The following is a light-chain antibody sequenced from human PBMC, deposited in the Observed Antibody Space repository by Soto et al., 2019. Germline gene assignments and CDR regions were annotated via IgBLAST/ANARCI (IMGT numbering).Light chain of an antibody. J-gene: IGLJ3*02. CDR1: SSDVGSYNR. CDR3: TSYTRSRTGV. Sequence: QSALTQPPSVSGSPGQAVTISCTGTSSDVGSYNRVSWYQQPPGTAPKLMIYEVTNRPSGVPNRFSASKSGNTASLTISGLQAEDEADYSSTSYTRSRTGVFGGGTKLHVL. CDR2: EVT. V-gene: IGLV2-18*02.